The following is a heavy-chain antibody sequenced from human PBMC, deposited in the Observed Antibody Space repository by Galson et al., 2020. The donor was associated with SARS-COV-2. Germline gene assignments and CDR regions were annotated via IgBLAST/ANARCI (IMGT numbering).Heavy chain of an antibody. Sequence: SETLSLTCAISGDSVSSNSAAWDWIRQSPSRGLEWLGRTYFRSKWYNDNAVSVKSRITISPDTSKNQFSLQLNSVTPEDTAVYYCARELIVGGTYNWFDLWGHGTLVTVSS. CDR2: TYFRSKWYN. CDR1: GDSVSSNSAA. CDR3: ARELIVGGTYNWFDL. D-gene: IGHD1-26*01. J-gene: IGHJ5*02. V-gene: IGHV6-1*01.